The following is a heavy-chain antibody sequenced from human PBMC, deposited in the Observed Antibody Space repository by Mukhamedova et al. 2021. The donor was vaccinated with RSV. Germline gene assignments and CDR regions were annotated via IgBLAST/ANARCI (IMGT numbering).Heavy chain of an antibody. V-gene: IGHV3-33*01. CDR2: GSRT. Sequence: GSRTYYTDSVKGRFIISRDNSKNTLYLQINSLSNEDTAVYYCARGRSDSYFYYHYIDVWGKGTTVTVSS. D-gene: IGHD2-21*02. J-gene: IGHJ6*03. CDR3: ARGRSDSYFYYHYIDV.